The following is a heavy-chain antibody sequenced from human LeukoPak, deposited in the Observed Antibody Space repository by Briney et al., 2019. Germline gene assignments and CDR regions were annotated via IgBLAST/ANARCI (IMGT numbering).Heavy chain of an antibody. J-gene: IGHJ4*02. Sequence: SETLSLTCTVSGGSISNYYWSWIRRPPGKGLEWIGYIYYSGSTNYNPSLKSRVTISVDTSKNQFSQKLSSVTAADTAVYYCARGKGYFDYWGQGILVTVSS. CDR2: IYYSGST. CDR1: GGSISNYY. CDR3: ARGKGYFDY. V-gene: IGHV4-59*01.